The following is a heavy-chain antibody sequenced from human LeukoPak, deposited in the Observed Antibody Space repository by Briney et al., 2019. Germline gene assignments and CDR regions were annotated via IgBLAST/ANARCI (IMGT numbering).Heavy chain of an antibody. V-gene: IGHV3-30-3*01. Sequence: PGRSLRLSCAASGFTFSTYAMHWVRQAPGKWLEWVAFVSSDGTSKHYADSVKGRFTISRDDSETTLFLQMTSLGPEDTAVYYCARDLHSGSFYGYFDYWGQGTLVTVSS. J-gene: IGHJ4*02. CDR3: ARDLHSGSFYGYFDY. D-gene: IGHD1-26*01. CDR2: VSSDGTSK. CDR1: GFTFSTYA.